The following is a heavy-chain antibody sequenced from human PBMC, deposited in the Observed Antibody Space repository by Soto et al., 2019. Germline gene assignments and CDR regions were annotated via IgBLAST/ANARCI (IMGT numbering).Heavy chain of an antibody. Sequence: QVQLVQSGAEVKKPGASVKVSCKASGYTFTSYGISWVRQAPGQGLEWMGWITAYNGNTKHAQKLQDRVTMTTDTSTSTAYMELRSLRSDDTAVYFCVRAALLTGYDYWGQGTLVTVSS. CDR1: GYTFTSYG. V-gene: IGHV1-18*01. D-gene: IGHD3-9*01. CDR2: ITAYNGNT. CDR3: VRAALLTGYDY. J-gene: IGHJ4*02.